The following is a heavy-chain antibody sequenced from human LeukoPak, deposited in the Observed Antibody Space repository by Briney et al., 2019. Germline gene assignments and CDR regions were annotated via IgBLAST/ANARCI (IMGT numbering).Heavy chain of an antibody. CDR1: GGSFSGYY. CDR2: INHSGST. D-gene: IGHD2-2*01. J-gene: IGHJ4*02. Sequence: SETLSLTCAVYGGSFSGYYWSWIRQPPGKGLEWIGEINHSGSTNYNPSLKSRVTISVDTSKNQFSLKLSSVTAADTAVYYCAGGGYCSSTSCYEFDYWGQGTLVTVSS. V-gene: IGHV4-34*01. CDR3: AGGGYCSSTSCYEFDY.